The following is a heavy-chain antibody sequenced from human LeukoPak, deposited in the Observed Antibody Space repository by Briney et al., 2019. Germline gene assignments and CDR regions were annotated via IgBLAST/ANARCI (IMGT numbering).Heavy chain of an antibody. CDR3: AREGGFYRPLDY. J-gene: IGHJ4*02. Sequence: SETLSLTCDVSGGSVTSTNWWTWFRQPPGKGLEWIGEVHLDGRTNYNPSLKSRLVMSADLPEDHISLKLTSVTAADTAVYYCAREGGFYRPLDYSGQGTLVTVSS. D-gene: IGHD6-25*01. CDR2: VHLDGRT. V-gene: IGHV4-4*02. CDR1: GGSVTSTNW.